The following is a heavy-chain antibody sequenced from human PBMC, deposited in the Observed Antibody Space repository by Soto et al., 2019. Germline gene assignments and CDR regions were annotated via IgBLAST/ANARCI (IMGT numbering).Heavy chain of an antibody. CDR1: GGSISSSSYY. CDR3: ARHTYYDILTGPDAFDI. CDR2: IYYSGST. J-gene: IGHJ3*02. Sequence: LSLTCTVSGGSISSSSYYWGWIRQPPGKGLEWIGSIYYSGSTYYNPSLKSRVTISVDTSKNQFSLKLSSVTAADTAVYYCARHTYYDILTGPDAFDIWGQGTMVTVSS. V-gene: IGHV4-39*01. D-gene: IGHD3-9*01.